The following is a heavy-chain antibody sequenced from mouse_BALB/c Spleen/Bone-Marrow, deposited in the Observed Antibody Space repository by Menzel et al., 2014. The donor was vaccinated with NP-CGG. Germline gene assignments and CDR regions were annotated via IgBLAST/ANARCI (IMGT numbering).Heavy chain of an antibody. CDR1: GSTFSSYG. Sequence: EVNVVESGGDLVKPGGSLKLSCAASGSTFSSYGMSWVRQTPDKRLEWVATISSGGSYTYYPDSVKGRFTISRDNAKNTLYLQMSSLKSEDTAMYYCARQTYYDYDGYFDYWGQGTTLTVSS. CDR2: ISSGGSYT. CDR3: ARQTYYDYDGYFDY. V-gene: IGHV5-6*01. J-gene: IGHJ2*01. D-gene: IGHD2-4*01.